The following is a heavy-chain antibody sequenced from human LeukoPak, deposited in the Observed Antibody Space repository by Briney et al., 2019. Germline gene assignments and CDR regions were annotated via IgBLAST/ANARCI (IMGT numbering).Heavy chain of an antibody. Sequence: ASVKVSCKASGYTFTSYAMHWVRQAPGQRLEWMGWINAGNGNTKYSQEFQGRVTITRDTSASTAYMELSSLRSEDMAVYYCARGDALYSSSSCYYYMDVWGKGTTVTVSS. V-gene: IGHV1-3*03. CDR3: ARGDALYSSSSCYYYMDV. CDR1: GYTFTSYA. CDR2: INAGNGNT. D-gene: IGHD6-6*01. J-gene: IGHJ6*03.